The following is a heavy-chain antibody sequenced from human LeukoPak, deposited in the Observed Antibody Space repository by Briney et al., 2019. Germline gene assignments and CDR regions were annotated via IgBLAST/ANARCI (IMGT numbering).Heavy chain of an antibody. J-gene: IGHJ4*02. V-gene: IGHV3-23*01. Sequence: GGSLRLSCAASGFTFSTYAMSWVRQAPGKGLEWVSGITNSGDSTYYADSMKGRFTISRDNSKNTLYLQMNSLRAEDTAIYYCAREGMVATFDYWGQGTLVTVSS. CDR3: AREGMVATFDY. D-gene: IGHD5-12*01. CDR2: ITNSGDST. CDR1: GFTFSTYA.